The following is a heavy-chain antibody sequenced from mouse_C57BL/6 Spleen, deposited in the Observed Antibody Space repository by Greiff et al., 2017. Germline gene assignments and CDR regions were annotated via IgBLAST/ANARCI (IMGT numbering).Heavy chain of an antibody. CDR3: AIDTTLVGPFAY. CDR1: GFTLSDYG. CDR2: ISSGSSTI. D-gene: IGHD1-1*01. Sequence: DVQLVESGGGLVKPGGSLKLSCAASGFTLSDYGMHWVRQAPEKGLEWVAYISSGSSTIYYADTVKGRFTISRDNAKNTLFLQMTSLRSEDTAMYYCAIDTTLVGPFAYWGQGTLVTVSA. V-gene: IGHV5-17*01. J-gene: IGHJ3*01.